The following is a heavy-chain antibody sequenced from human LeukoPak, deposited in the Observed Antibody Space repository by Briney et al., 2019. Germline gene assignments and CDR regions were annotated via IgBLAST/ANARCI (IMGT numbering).Heavy chain of an antibody. CDR3: ARVGALGPPDYYYYGLDV. CDR2: INPNSGGT. J-gene: IGHJ6*02. D-gene: IGHD3-16*01. V-gene: IGHV1-2*02. CDR1: GYTFTGYY. Sequence: GASVKVSCKASGYTFTGYYMHWVRQAPGQGLEWMGWINPNSGGTNYAQKFLGRDTMTRDTSISTAYMELNSLRSDDTAVYYCARVGALGPPDYYYYGLDVWGQGTTVTVSS.